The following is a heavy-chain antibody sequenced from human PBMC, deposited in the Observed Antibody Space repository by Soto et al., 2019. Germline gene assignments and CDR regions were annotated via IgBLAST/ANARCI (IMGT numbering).Heavy chain of an antibody. J-gene: IGHJ4*02. CDR1: GGSIRSYY. CDR2: IYYSGST. CDR3: VRSNLFDY. Sequence: QVQLQESGPGLVKPSGTLSLTCTVSGGSIRSYYGSWIRQPPGKRLEWIGYIYYSGSTNYNPSLKSRVTIPVDTSKNQFSLKLSSVTAADTAVYYCVRSNLFDYWGQGSLVAVSS. V-gene: IGHV4-59*01.